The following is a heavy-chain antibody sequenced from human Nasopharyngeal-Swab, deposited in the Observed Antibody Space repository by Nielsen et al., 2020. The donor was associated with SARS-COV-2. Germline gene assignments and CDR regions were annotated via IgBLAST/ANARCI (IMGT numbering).Heavy chain of an antibody. CDR1: GGNFSNYA. J-gene: IGHJ6*03. CDR3: ARDSGSYSRYYYYYMDV. V-gene: IGHV1-69*13. CDR2: IIPIFGTA. D-gene: IGHD1-26*01. Sequence: SAKVSCKASGGNFSNYAISWVRQAPGQGLEWMGGIIPIFGTANYAQKFQGRVTITADESTSTAYMELSSLRSEDTAVYYCARDSGSYSRYYYYYMDVWGKGTTVTVSS.